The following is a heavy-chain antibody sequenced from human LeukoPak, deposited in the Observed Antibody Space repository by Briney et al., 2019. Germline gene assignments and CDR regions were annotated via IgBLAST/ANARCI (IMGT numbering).Heavy chain of an antibody. Sequence: ASVKVSCKASGYTFTSYAMNWVRQAPGQGLEWMGWINTNTGNPTYAQGFTGRFVFSLDTSVSTAYLQISSLKAEDTAVYYCARVIRAYDSSGYYSRWFDPWGQGTLVTVSS. D-gene: IGHD3-22*01. V-gene: IGHV7-4-1*02. J-gene: IGHJ5*02. CDR1: GYTFTSYA. CDR3: ARVIRAYDSSGYYSRWFDP. CDR2: INTNTGNP.